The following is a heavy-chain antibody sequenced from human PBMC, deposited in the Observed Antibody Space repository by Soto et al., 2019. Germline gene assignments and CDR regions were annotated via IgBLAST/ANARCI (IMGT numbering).Heavy chain of an antibody. V-gene: IGHV4-59*08. CDR3: ARLGGYCDTTGCYGYYAMDV. CDR2: IYYDGTI. CDR1: GGSISGYY. Sequence: PSETLSLTCTVSGGSISGYYWAWVRQPPERGLEWIGFIYYDGTISSNPSLKSRVTIFVDASKNQFSLKLSSVTAADTAVYYCARLGGYCDTTGCYGYYAMDVWGQGTTVTVSS. J-gene: IGHJ6*02. D-gene: IGHD2-2*01.